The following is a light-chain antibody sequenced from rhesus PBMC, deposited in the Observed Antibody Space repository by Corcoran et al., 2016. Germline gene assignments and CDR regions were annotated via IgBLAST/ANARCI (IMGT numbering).Light chain of an antibody. Sequence: EIVMTQSPATLSLSPGERVTPSCRASQSVISRLAWYQQKPGQAPRLLIDGASSRATGLPDRFSGSGSGTEFTLTLSSLKPEDFAVYYCQQYSNWPHSFGQGTKVEIK. J-gene: IGKJ2*01. CDR2: GAS. CDR1: QSVISR. CDR3: QQYSNWPHS. V-gene: IGKV3-42*03.